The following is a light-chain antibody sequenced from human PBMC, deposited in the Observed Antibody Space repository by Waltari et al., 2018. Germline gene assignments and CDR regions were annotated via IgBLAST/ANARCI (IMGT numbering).Light chain of an antibody. Sequence: QAVVTQEPSLTVSPGGTVTLTCGSTTGAVTSGHYPYWFQQKPGQAPRTLIFDTSNKHRWTPARFAGPLLGGKAALTRSGAQPEDEAEYYCWLSYNDARSVFGSGTKLTVL. V-gene: IGLV7-46*01. J-gene: IGLJ3*02. CDR2: DTS. CDR1: TGAVTSGHY. CDR3: WLSYNDARSV.